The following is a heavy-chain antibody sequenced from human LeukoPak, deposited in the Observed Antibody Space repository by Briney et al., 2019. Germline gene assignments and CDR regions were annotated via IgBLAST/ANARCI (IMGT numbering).Heavy chain of an antibody. D-gene: IGHD1-26*01. CDR3: ARVIVGATMRWRFDP. CDR1: GGSISSSSYY. CDR2: IYYSGST. Sequence: SETLSLTCTVSGGSISSSSYYWGWIRQPPGKGLEWIGSIYYSGSTNYNPSLKSRVTISVDTSKNQFSLKLSSVTAADTAVYYCARVIVGATMRWRFDPWGQGTLVTVSS. V-gene: IGHV4-39*07. J-gene: IGHJ5*02.